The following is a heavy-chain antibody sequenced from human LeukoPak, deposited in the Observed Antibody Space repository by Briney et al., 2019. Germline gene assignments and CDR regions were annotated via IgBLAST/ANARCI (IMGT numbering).Heavy chain of an antibody. V-gene: IGHV1-2*06. Sequence: ASVKVSCKASGYTFTGYYMHWVRQAPGQGLEWMGRINPNSGGTNYAQKFQGRATMTRDTSISTAYMELSRLRSDDTAVYYCARDLKGVVINWFDPWGQGTLVTVSS. CDR2: INPNSGGT. CDR3: ARDLKGVVINWFDP. CDR1: GYTFTGYY. D-gene: IGHD4-23*01. J-gene: IGHJ5*02.